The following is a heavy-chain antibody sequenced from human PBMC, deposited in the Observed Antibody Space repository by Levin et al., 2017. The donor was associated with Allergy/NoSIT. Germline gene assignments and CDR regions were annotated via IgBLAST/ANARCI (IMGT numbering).Heavy chain of an antibody. CDR3: ARNDYGDYVQNFDY. Sequence: GESLKISCKAAGYTFTDYYMHWVRQAPGQGLEWMGWVNCNSGDTHYAQKFQGRVTMTRDTSITPAYIELSSLRSDDTALYCCARNDYGDYVQNFDYWGQGTLVTVSS. J-gene: IGHJ4*02. CDR1: GYTFTDYY. CDR2: VNCNSGDT. D-gene: IGHD4-17*01. V-gene: IGHV1-2*02.